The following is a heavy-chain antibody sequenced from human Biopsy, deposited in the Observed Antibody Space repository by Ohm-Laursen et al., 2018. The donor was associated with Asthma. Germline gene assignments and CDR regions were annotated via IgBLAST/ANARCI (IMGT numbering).Heavy chain of an antibody. CDR3: AGFCSGGNCPDY. D-gene: IGHD2-15*01. J-gene: IGHJ4*02. CDR1: GVSIRSYY. Sequence: SETLSLTCTVSGVSIRSYYWTRIRQPPGKGLEWIGNIHYSGSTYSNPSLKSRVTISVDTSKKQISLRLSSVIAADTAVYYCAGFCSGGNCPDYWGQGTLVTVSS. V-gene: IGHV4-59*01. CDR2: IHYSGST.